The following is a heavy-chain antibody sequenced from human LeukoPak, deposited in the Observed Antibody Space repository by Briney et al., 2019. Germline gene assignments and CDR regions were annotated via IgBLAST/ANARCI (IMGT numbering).Heavy chain of an antibody. Sequence: SETLSLTCTVSGGSISPYYWSWIRQPPGKGLEWIGYIYYSGSTNYNPSLKSRVTISVDTSKNQFSLRLSSVTAADTAVYYCARSELLWFGGVNSGFDYWGQGTLVTVSS. D-gene: IGHD3-10*01. V-gene: IGHV4-59*01. CDR2: IYYSGST. J-gene: IGHJ4*02. CDR1: GGSISPYY. CDR3: ARSELLWFGGVNSGFDY.